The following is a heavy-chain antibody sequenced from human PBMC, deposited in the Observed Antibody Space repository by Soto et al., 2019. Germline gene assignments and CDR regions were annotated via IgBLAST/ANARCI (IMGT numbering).Heavy chain of an antibody. Sequence: SETLSLTCAVYGGSFSGYYWSWIRQPPGKGLEWIGEINHSGSTNYNPSLKSRVTISVDTSKNQFSLKLSSVTAADTAVYYCAREGYCSGGSCLHTRHYFDYWGQGTLVTVSS. CDR2: INHSGST. CDR3: AREGYCSGGSCLHTRHYFDY. J-gene: IGHJ4*02. D-gene: IGHD2-15*01. CDR1: GGSFSGYY. V-gene: IGHV4-34*01.